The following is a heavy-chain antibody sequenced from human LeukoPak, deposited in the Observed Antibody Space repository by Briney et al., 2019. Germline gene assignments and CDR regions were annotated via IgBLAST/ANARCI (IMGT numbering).Heavy chain of an antibody. V-gene: IGHV1-2*02. CDR2: INPNSGGT. Sequence: ASVKVSCKASGYTFTGYYMHWVRQAPGQGLERVGWINPNSGGTNYAQKFQGRVTMTRATSISTAYMDLSRLRSDDTAIYYCARGYTIGWYPDYWGQGTLVTVSS. CDR3: ARGYTIGWYPDY. J-gene: IGHJ4*02. D-gene: IGHD6-19*01. CDR1: GYTFTGYY.